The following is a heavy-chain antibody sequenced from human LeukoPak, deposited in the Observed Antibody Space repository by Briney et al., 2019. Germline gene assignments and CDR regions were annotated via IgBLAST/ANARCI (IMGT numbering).Heavy chain of an antibody. CDR3: ARDGSDDILTGYYFDS. CDR1: GYTFTGYY. J-gene: IGHJ4*02. D-gene: IGHD3-9*01. CDR2: INPNSGGT. Sequence: ASVKVSCKASGYTFTGYYMHWVRQAPGQGLEWMGWINPNSGGTNYAQKFQGRVTMTRDTSISTAYMELSRLRSDDTAVYYCARDGSDDILTGYYFDSWGQGTLVTVSS. V-gene: IGHV1-2*02.